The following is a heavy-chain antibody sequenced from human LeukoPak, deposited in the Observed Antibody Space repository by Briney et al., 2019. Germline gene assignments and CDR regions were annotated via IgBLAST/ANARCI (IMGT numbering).Heavy chain of an antibody. D-gene: IGHD6-13*01. Sequence: SETLSLTCAVYGGSFSGFYLSWIRQPPGKGLEWIGDINHSGGTNYNPSLKSRVTISVDTSKNQFSLKLSSVTAADTAVYYCARTTEAHSWRTRYYDYYMDVWGNGTTVTVSS. V-gene: IGHV4-34*01. CDR2: INHSGGT. CDR1: GGSFSGFY. J-gene: IGHJ6*03. CDR3: ARTTEAHSWRTRYYDYYMDV.